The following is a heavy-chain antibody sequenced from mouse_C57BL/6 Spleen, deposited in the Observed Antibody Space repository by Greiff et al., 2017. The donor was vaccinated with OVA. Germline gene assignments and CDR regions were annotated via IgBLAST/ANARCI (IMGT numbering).Heavy chain of an antibody. Sequence: EVKLVESGGGLVQPKGSLKLSCAASGFSFNTYAMNLVRQAPGKGLEWVARIRSKSNNYATYYADSVKDRFTISRDDSESMLYLQMNNLKTEDTAMYYCVSRDWFAYWGQGTLVTVSA. CDR2: IRSKSNNYAT. CDR1: GFSFNTYA. J-gene: IGHJ3*01. V-gene: IGHV10-1*01. CDR3: VSRDWFAY.